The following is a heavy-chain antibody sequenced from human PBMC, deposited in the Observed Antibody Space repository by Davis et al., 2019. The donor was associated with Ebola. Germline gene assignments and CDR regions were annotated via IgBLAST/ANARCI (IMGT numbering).Heavy chain of an antibody. CDR2: INPGGGST. Sequence: AASVKVSCKASGITFNNHYIHWVRQAPGQGLEWMGLINPGGGSTSYAQKFKGRVSMTRDTSTSTVYMELSGLRSEDTAVYYCARAATYYYDSSGYFSLDYWGQGTLVTVSS. CDR1: GITFNNHY. CDR3: ARAATYYYDSSGYFSLDY. V-gene: IGHV1-46*02. D-gene: IGHD3-22*01. J-gene: IGHJ4*02.